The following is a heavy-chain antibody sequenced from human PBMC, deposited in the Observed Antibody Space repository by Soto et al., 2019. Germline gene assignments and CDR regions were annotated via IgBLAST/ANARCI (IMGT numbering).Heavy chain of an antibody. V-gene: IGHV3-23*01. CDR1: GFTFSNYA. CDR3: AKRPHIAASLHRYIDL. D-gene: IGHD6-13*01. CDR2: ISGSGGST. J-gene: IGHJ2*01. Sequence: EVQLLESGGGLVQPGGSLTLSCAASGFTFSNYAMSWVRQAPGKGLEWVSSISGSGGSTWYADSGKGRFTISRDNSHKILYLQLDSLRAEDTALFYCAKRPHIAASLHRYIDLWGRGTLVTVST.